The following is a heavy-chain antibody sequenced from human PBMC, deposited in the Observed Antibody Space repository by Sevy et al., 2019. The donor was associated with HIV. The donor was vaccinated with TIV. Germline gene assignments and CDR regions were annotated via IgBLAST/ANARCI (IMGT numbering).Heavy chain of an antibody. CDR3: ARGGVEMTTRG. Sequence: ASVKVSCKASGYTFTGYYFHWVRQAPGQGLEWMGRINPNSGGTNYAQKFQGRGTMTRDTSISTAYMELSSLRSDDTAVYYCARGGVEMTTRGWGQGTRVTVSS. CDR1: GYTFTGYY. CDR2: INPNSGGT. V-gene: IGHV1-2*06. J-gene: IGHJ4*02. D-gene: IGHD4-17*01.